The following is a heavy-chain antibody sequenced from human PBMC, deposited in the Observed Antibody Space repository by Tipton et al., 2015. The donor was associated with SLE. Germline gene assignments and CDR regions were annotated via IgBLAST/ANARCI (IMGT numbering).Heavy chain of an antibody. V-gene: IGHV3-23*01. J-gene: IGHJ4*02. CDR2: ISGSGGST. CDR3: AKDRTHYYGSGSYYN. CDR1: GFTFSSYA. D-gene: IGHD3-10*01. Sequence: SLRLSCAASGFTFSSYAMSWVRQAPGKGLEWVSAISGSGGSTYYADSVKGRFTISRDNSKNTLYLQMNSLRAEDTAVYYCAKDRTHYYGSGSYYNWGQGTLVTVSS.